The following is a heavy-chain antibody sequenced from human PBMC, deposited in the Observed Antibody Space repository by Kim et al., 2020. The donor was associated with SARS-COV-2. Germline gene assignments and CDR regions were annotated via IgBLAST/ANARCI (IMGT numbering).Heavy chain of an antibody. Sequence: SETLSLTCGVSGDSITSRGYYWGWIRKAPGDGRAWHGSIYLTGSTYYCVSLKIRVSISMDTPSYQLALQLPSVTAADTAVDYFARAGHCARENCYGPDP. CDR3: ARAGHCARENCYGPDP. CDR1: GDSITSRGYY. CDR2: IYLTGST. J-gene: IGHJ5*02. D-gene: IGHD3-10*02. V-gene: IGHV4-39*06.